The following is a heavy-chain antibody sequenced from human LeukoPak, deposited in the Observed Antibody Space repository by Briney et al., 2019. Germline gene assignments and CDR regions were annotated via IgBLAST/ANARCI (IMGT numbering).Heavy chain of an antibody. Sequence: GGSLRLSCAASGFTFSSYAMSWVRQAPGKGLEWVSAISGSGGSTYYADSVKGRFTISRDNAKNSLYLQMNSLRAEDTAVYYCASIAARHTQFDYWGQGTLVTVSS. CDR3: ASIAARHTQFDY. CDR2: ISGSGGST. J-gene: IGHJ4*02. D-gene: IGHD6-6*01. V-gene: IGHV3-23*01. CDR1: GFTFSSYA.